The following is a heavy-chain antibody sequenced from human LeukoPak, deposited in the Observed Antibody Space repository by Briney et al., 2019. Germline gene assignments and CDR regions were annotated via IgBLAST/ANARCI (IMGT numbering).Heavy chain of an antibody. CDR1: GGTFRNYA. J-gene: IGHJ4*02. Sequence: SVKVSCKASGGTFRNYAISWVRQAPGQGLEWMGGIIPLFGTPNYAQKFQGRVTITADESTSTAYMELSSLRSEDTAVYYCARGWDSSGQIPFFYWGQGTLVTVSS. CDR2: IIPLFGTP. CDR3: ARGWDSSGQIPFFY. D-gene: IGHD3-22*01. V-gene: IGHV1-69*13.